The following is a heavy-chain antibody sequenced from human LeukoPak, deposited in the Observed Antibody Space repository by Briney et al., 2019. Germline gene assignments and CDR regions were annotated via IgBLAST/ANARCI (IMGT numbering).Heavy chain of an antibody. CDR2: IYPGDSRT. CDR3: ACRMFASNWFQP. Sequence: GDSLKISCPGSGYSFIDYWIGWVRQMPGKGLEWMAVIYPGDSRTRYNPSFQGQVTISADKSINTAYLEWNSLKASDTALYYCACRMFASNWFQPWGQGTLVTVSS. J-gene: IGHJ5*02. V-gene: IGHV5-51*03. D-gene: IGHD3-10*02. CDR1: GYSFIDYW.